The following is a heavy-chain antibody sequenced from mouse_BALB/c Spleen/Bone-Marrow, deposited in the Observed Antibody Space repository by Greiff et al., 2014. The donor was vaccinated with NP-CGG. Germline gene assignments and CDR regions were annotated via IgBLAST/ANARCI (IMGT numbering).Heavy chain of an antibody. CDR2: IDLANGNT. D-gene: IGHD2-1*01. CDR1: AFNIKDTY. J-gene: IGHJ1*01. Sequence: VQLQQSGAELVKPGASVKLSCTASAFNIKDTYMNWVKQRPEQGLEWIGRIDLANGNTKYDPKFQGKATITADTSSNTAYLQLSSLTSEDTAVYYCAREYYGNYAWYFDVWGAGTTVTVSS. V-gene: IGHV14-3*02. CDR3: AREYYGNYAWYFDV.